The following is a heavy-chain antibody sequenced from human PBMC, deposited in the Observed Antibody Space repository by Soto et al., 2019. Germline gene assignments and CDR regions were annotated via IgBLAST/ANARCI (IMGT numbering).Heavy chain of an antibody. V-gene: IGHV2-5*02. CDR2: IYWDDDK. CDR1: GFSLSTDDVG. D-gene: IGHD6-6*01. CDR3: ARSKYSISSFDY. Sequence: GPTLGNPTQTLTLTCTFSGFSLSTDDVGVGWIRQPPGKALDWLAVIYWDDDKRYSPSLKSRLTITKDTSKNQVLLTMTNMDPVDTATYFCARSKYSISSFDYWGQGALVTVSS. J-gene: IGHJ4*02.